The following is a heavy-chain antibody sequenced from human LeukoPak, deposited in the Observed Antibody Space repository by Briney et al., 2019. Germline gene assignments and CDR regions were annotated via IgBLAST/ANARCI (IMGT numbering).Heavy chain of an antibody. D-gene: IGHD5-18*01. CDR2: IIPIFGTA. J-gene: IGHJ6*02. V-gene: IGHV1-69*13. CDR1: GGTFSSYA. Sequence: SVKVSCKASGGTFSSYAISWVRQAPGQGLEWMGGIIPIFGTANYAQKFQGRVTITADESTSTAYMELSSLRSEDTAVYYCARPILRGYSYGLTYYYYGMDVWGQGTTVTVSS. CDR3: ARPILRGYSYGLTYYYYGMDV.